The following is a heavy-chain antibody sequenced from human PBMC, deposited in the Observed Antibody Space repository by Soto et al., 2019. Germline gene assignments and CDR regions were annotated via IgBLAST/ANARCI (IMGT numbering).Heavy chain of an antibody. CDR2: MKGYSGNP. CDR1: GYNFNNYE. D-gene: IGHD1-26*01. Sequence: QVQLLQSGAEVKKPGASVKISCKASGYNFNNYEINWVRQAPAQGLEWMGWMKGYSGNPLYAQNFQGRLTLTRDTSTNTVYLELTSLAYDDTAIYFCARRRGESYYGLDYWGQGTLVTVSS. V-gene: IGHV1-8*01. J-gene: IGHJ4*02. CDR3: ARRRGESYYGLDY.